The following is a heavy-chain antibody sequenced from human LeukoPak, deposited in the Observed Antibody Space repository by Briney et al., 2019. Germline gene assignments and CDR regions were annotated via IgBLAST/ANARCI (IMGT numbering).Heavy chain of an antibody. CDR1: GFTFSYYY. Sequence: GGSLRLSCAASGFTFSYYYMSWIRQAPGKGLEWVSHIGSSGSGTTIYYADSVKGRCTISRDNAKNSLYLQLNSLRAEDTAVYYCAKTRQSGSGYFQHWGQGTLVTVSS. CDR2: IGSSGSGTTI. J-gene: IGHJ1*01. CDR3: AKTRQSGSGYFQH. V-gene: IGHV3-11*01. D-gene: IGHD3-10*01.